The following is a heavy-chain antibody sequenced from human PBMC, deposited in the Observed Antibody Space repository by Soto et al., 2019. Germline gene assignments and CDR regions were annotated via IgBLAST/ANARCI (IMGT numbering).Heavy chain of an antibody. J-gene: IGHJ4*02. CDR1: GYTSTSYY. CDR2: INPSGGST. V-gene: IGHV1-46*01. Sequence: ASVKVSCKASGYTSTSYYMHWVRQAPGQGLEWMGIINPSGGSTSYAQKFQGRVTMTRDTSTSTVYMELSSLRSEDTAVYYCARGMTVGWFGELLGYFDYWGQGTLVTVSS. D-gene: IGHD3-10*01. CDR3: ARGMTVGWFGELLGYFDY.